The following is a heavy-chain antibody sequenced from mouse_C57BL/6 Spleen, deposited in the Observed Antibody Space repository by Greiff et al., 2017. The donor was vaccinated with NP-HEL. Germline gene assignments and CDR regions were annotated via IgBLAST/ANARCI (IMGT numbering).Heavy chain of an antibody. CDR3: AKGPSTMVTTDYAMDY. J-gene: IGHJ4*01. CDR1: GFSLTSYG. V-gene: IGHV2-5*01. CDR2: IWRGGST. Sequence: VKLQESGPGLVQPSQSLSITCTVSGFSLTSYGVHWVRQSPGKGLEWLGVIWRGGSTDYNAAFMSRLSITKDNSKSQVFFKMNSLQADDTAIYYCAKGPSTMVTTDYAMDYWGQGTSVTVSS. D-gene: IGHD2-2*01.